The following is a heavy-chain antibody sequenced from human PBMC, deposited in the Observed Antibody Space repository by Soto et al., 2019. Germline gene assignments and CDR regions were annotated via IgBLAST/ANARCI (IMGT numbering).Heavy chain of an antibody. J-gene: IGHJ6*02. Sequence: GSLRLSCAASGFTFSSYAMSWVRQAPGKGLEWVSAISGSGGSTYYADSVKGRFTISRDNSKNTLYLQMNSLRAEDTAVYYCAKNPGWYYYYGMDVWGQGTTVTVSS. CDR2: ISGSGGST. CDR3: AKNPGWYYYYGMDV. V-gene: IGHV3-23*01. CDR1: GFTFSSYA. D-gene: IGHD6-19*01.